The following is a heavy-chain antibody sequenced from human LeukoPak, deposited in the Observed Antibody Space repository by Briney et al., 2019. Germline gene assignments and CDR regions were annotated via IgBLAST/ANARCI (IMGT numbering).Heavy chain of an antibody. CDR2: ISYDESNK. D-gene: IGHD6-6*01. J-gene: IGHJ4*02. CDR1: GFTFSSYA. V-gene: IGHV3-30-3*01. Sequence: GESLRLSCAASGFTFSSYAMHWVRQAPGKGLEWVAVISYDESNKYYADSVKGRLTISRDNSKNTLYLQMHSLRAEDTALYYCARETGSSVGSTDFDYWGQGTLVTVSS. CDR3: ARETGSSVGSTDFDY.